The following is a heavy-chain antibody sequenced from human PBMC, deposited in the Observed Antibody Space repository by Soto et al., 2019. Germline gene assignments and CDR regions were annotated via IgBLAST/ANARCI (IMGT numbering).Heavy chain of an antibody. CDR3: AGDAGGRYSGYDYGPFFT. CDR1: GGTFSSYA. V-gene: IGHV1-69*01. CDR2: ITPIFGTA. Sequence: QVQLVQSGAEVKKPGSSVKVSCKASGGTFSSYAISWVRQAPGQGLEWMGGITPIFGTANYAQKFQGRVMITADEPTRTEYMELSSLRSEDAAVYYCAGDAGGRYSGYDYGPFFTWGQGTLVTVSS. D-gene: IGHD5-12*01. J-gene: IGHJ5*02.